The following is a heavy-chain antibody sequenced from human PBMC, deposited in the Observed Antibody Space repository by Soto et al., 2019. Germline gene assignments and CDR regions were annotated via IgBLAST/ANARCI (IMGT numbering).Heavy chain of an antibody. Sequence: QVQLVQSGAEVKKPGASVKVSCKASGYTFTSYDINWVRQATGQGLEWMGWMNPNSGNTGYAQKFXGXVXXTRNTSISTAYMELSSLRSEDPAVYYCARETSAAGTGWFDPWGQGTLVTVSS. CDR2: MNPNSGNT. CDR3: ARETSAAGTGWFDP. V-gene: IGHV1-8*01. J-gene: IGHJ5*02. D-gene: IGHD6-13*01. CDR1: GYTFTSYD.